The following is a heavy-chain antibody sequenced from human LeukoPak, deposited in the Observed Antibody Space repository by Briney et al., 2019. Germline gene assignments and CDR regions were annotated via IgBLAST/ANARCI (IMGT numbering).Heavy chain of an antibody. J-gene: IGHJ4*02. CDR2: IYDSGST. V-gene: IGHV4-39*01. CDR3: ARGYVLVWFGELLRGSTYFDY. D-gene: IGHD3-10*01. CDR1: GGSISSSSYY. Sequence: SETLSLTRTVSGGSISSSSYYWGWIRQPPGKGLEWIGSIYDSGSTYYNPSLKSRVTISVATSKNQFSLKLSSVTAADTAVYYCARGYVLVWFGELLRGSTYFDYWGQGTQVTVSS.